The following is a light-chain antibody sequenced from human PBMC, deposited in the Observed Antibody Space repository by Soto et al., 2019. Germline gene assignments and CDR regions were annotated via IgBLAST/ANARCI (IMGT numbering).Light chain of an antibody. CDR2: GAS. J-gene: IGKJ1*01. CDR3: QQYGSSWT. V-gene: IGKV3-20*01. CDR1: QSVGISS. Sequence: EIVLTQSPGTLSLSPGERATLSCRASQSVGISSLAWYQQKPGQPPRLLVYGASRRATGIPDRFSSSGSGTDFTLSISSLEPEDFAVYYCQQYGSSWTFGQGTKVEIK.